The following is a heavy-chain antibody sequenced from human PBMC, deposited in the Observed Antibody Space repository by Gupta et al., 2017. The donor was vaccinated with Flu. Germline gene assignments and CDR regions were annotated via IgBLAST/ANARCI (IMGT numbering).Heavy chain of an antibody. D-gene: IGHD1-26*01. J-gene: IGHJ6*02. Sequence: QGLEWMGGIIPIFGTANYAQKFQGRVTITADESTSTAYMELSSLRSEDTAVYYCASRGGNGGSYYYYYGMDVWGQGTTVTVSS. V-gene: IGHV1-69*01. CDR3: ASRGGNGGSYYYYYGMDV. CDR2: IIPIFGTA.